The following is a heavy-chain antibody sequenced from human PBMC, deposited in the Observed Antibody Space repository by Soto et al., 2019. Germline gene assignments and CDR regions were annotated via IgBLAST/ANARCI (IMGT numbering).Heavy chain of an antibody. D-gene: IGHD3-22*01. CDR1: GYSFTSYW. J-gene: IGHJ5*02. Sequence: PGESLKISCKGSGYSFTSYWIGWVRQMPGKGLEWMGIIYPGDSDTRYSPSFQGQVTISADKSISTAYLQWSSLKASDTAMYYCARHPYYYDTKRPGGFDPWGQGILVTVSS. CDR2: IYPGDSDT. CDR3: ARHPYYYDTKRPGGFDP. V-gene: IGHV5-51*01.